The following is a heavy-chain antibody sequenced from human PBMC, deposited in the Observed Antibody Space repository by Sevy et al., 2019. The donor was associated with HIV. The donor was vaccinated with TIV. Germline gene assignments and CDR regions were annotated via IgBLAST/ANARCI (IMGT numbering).Heavy chain of an antibody. Sequence: AAVKVSCKASGYTFTGYYMHWVRQAPRQGLERMGWINPNSRGTNYAQKFQGRVTMTRDTSISTAYMELSRLRSDDTAVYYCARSGRTHYYDSSGYYYAYDYWGQGTLVTVSS. CDR2: INPNSRGT. CDR3: ARSGRTHYYDSSGYYYAYDY. J-gene: IGHJ4*02. CDR1: GYTFTGYY. D-gene: IGHD3-22*01. V-gene: IGHV1-2*02.